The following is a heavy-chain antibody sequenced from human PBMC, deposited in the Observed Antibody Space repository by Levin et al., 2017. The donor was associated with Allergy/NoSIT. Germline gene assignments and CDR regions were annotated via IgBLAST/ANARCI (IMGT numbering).Heavy chain of an antibody. Sequence: ASVKVSCKASGYTFTGYYMHWVRQAPGQGLEWMGWINPNSGGTNYAQKFQGRVTMTRDTSISTAYMELSRLRSDDTAVYYCARDLIPDTWCGGFDPWGQGTLVTVSA. J-gene: IGHJ5*02. V-gene: IGHV1-2*02. CDR1: GYTFTGYY. D-gene: IGHD2-8*02. CDR3: ARDLIPDTWCGGFDP. CDR2: INPNSGGT.